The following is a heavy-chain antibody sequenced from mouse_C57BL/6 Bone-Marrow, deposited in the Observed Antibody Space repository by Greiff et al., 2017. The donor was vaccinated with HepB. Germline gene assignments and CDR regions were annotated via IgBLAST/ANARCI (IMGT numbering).Heavy chain of an antibody. J-gene: IGHJ1*03. Sequence: VHLVESGAELVRPGASVKLSCKASGYTFTDYYINWVKQRPGQGLEWIARIYPGSGNTYYNEKFKGKATLTADKSSSTAYMQLSSLTSEDSAVYFCARRGDYGSSYVGYFDVWGTGTTVTVSS. D-gene: IGHD1-1*01. V-gene: IGHV1-76*01. CDR3: ARRGDYGSSYVGYFDV. CDR2: IYPGSGNT. CDR1: GYTFTDYY.